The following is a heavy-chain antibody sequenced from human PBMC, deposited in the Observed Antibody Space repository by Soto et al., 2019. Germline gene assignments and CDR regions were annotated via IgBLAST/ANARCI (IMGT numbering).Heavy chain of an antibody. Sequence: EVQLLESGGGLVQPGGSLRLSCAASGFTFSSYAMSWVRQAPGKGLEWVSAISGSGGSTYYADSVKGRFTIPRDNSKNTLYLQMNSLRAEDTAVYYCAKDMKFLGYCSSTSCYRFDYWGQGTLVTVSS. CDR3: AKDMKFLGYCSSTSCYRFDY. J-gene: IGHJ4*02. V-gene: IGHV3-23*01. CDR1: GFTFSSYA. D-gene: IGHD2-2*01. CDR2: ISGSGGST.